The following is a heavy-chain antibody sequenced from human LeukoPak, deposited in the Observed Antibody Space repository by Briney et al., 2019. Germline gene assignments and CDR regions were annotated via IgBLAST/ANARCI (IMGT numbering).Heavy chain of an antibody. CDR3: ARETGSSGWSDY. Sequence: SETLSLTCVVSGGSITRSTYCWGWIRQPPGKGLEWIVTICYTGNTYYNPSLRSRIAISVDTSKNQFSLNLSSVTAADTAVYYCARETGSSGWSDYWGRGTLVTVSS. CDR2: ICYTGNT. V-gene: IGHV4-39*02. D-gene: IGHD6-19*01. CDR1: GGSITRSTYC. J-gene: IGHJ4*02.